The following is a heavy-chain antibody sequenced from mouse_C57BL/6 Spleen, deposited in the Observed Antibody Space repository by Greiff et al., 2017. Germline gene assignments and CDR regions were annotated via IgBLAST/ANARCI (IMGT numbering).Heavy chain of an antibody. CDR2: IYPRSGNT. CDR3: AGKGAEYDWDY. D-gene: IGHD2-4*01. V-gene: IGHV1-81*01. J-gene: IGHJ2*01. Sequence: VQLQQSGAELARPGASVKLSCKASGYTFPSYGISWVKQRPGQGLEWIGEIYPRSGNTYYTEKFKGKATLTADKSSSTEYMQLRSLTSEDSAVYFCAGKGAEYDWDYWGQGTTLTVSS. CDR1: GYTFPSYG.